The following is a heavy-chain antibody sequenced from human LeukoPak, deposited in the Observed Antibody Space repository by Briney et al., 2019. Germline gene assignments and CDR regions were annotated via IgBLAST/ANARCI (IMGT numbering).Heavy chain of an antibody. CDR1: GGTFSSYA. CDR3: ARDGYSSSWYEPESFDY. J-gene: IGHJ4*02. CDR2: IIPIFGTA. V-gene: IGHV1-69*05. Sequence: WASVKVSCTASGGTFSSYAISWVRQAPGQGLEWMGGIIPIFGTANYAQKLQGRVTMTTDTSTSTAYMELRSLRSDDTAVYYCARDGYSSSWYEPESFDYWGQGTLVTVSS. D-gene: IGHD6-13*01.